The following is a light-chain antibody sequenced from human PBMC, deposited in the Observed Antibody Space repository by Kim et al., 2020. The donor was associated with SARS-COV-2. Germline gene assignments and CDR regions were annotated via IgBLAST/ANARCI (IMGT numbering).Light chain of an antibody. Sequence: EIVLTQSPATLPLSPGERATLSCRASQSVSSYLAWYQQKPGQAPRLLIFDASNRATGIPARFSGSGSGTDFTLTISSLESEDFAAYYCQQRNNWPLTFGGGTKVDIK. J-gene: IGKJ4*02. CDR2: DAS. CDR1: QSVSSY. V-gene: IGKV3-11*01. CDR3: QQRNNWPLT.